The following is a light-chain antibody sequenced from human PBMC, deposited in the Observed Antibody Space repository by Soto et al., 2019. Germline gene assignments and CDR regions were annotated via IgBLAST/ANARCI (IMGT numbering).Light chain of an antibody. CDR1: QSLFYTSNNKNY. CDR2: WAF. J-gene: IGKJ4*01. Sequence: DIVMTQSPDSLAVSLGERATINCKSSQSLFYTSNNKNYLACYQQKAGQSPKLLIYWAFTLESGVPDRFSGSGSGTDFTLTISSLQAEDVAVYYCQQYYRVPQLTFGGGTKVEIK. V-gene: IGKV4-1*01. CDR3: QQYYRVPQLT.